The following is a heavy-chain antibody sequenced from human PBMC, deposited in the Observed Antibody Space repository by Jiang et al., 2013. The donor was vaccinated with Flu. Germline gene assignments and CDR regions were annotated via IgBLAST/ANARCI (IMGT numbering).Heavy chain of an antibody. CDR1: GYTFTGYY. J-gene: IGHJ4*02. V-gene: IGHV1-2*04. Sequence: GAEVKKPGASVKVSCKASGYTFTGYYMHWVRQAPGQGLEWMGWINPNSGGTNYAQKFQGWVTMTRDTSISTAYMELSRLRSDDTAVYYCARDSLPYGSGSYYFDYWGQGTLVTVSS. CDR2: INPNSGGT. CDR3: ARDSLPYGSGSYYFDY. D-gene: IGHD3-10*01.